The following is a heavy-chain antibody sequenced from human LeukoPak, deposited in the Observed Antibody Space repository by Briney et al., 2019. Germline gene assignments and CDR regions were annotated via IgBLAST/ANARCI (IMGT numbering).Heavy chain of an antibody. V-gene: IGHV2-5*01. D-gene: IGHD3-3*01. CDR1: GFSLSTSGVG. CDR2: IYWNDDK. J-gene: IGHJ5*02. CDR3: AHSPSAIFGVVIWFDP. Sequence: ESGPTLVKPTQTLTLTCTFSGFSLSTSGVGVGWIRQPPERPLGGLPLIYWNDDKRYSPSLKSRLTITKDTSKNQVVLTMTNMDPVDTATYYCAHSPSAIFGVVIWFDPWGQGTLVTVSS.